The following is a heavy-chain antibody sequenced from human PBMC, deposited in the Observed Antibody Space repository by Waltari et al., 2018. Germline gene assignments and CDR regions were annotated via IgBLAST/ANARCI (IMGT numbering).Heavy chain of an antibody. J-gene: IGHJ4*02. CDR1: GFTFSRSA. CDR3: AKGANPQHPYHFEN. V-gene: IGHV3-23*01. Sequence: SGGGLVQPGGSLRLSCAASGFTFSRSAMSWVRQAPGKGLEWVSGISGSGDRTDDADSVKGRFTISRDNSKNTLSLQMNSLRVEDTAIYYCAKGANPQHPYHFENWGQGTLVTVSS. CDR2: ISGSGDRT.